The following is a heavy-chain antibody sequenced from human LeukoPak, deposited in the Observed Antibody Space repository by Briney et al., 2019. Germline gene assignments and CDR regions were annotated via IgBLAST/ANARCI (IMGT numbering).Heavy chain of an antibody. CDR2: IYTSGST. CDR3: AGQIASAGTAAFDF. CDR1: GGSISSYY. Sequence: NPSETLSLTCTVSGGSISSYYWSWIRQPAGKGLEWIGRIYTSGSTNYNPSLKSRVTMSVDTSKNQFSLKLSSVTAADTAVYYCAGQIASAGTAAFDFWGQGALVTVSS. D-gene: IGHD6-13*01. V-gene: IGHV4-4*07. J-gene: IGHJ4*02.